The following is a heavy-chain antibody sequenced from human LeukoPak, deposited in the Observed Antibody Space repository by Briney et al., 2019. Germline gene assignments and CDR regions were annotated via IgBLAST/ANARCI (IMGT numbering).Heavy chain of an antibody. J-gene: IGHJ4*02. Sequence: GGSLRLSCAASGFTFSSYAMSWVRQAPGKGLEWVSAISGSGGSTYYADSVKGRFTISRDNSKNTLYLQMNSLRAEDTAVYYCAKDPRIAVAGKYFDYWGQGTLVTVSS. D-gene: IGHD6-19*01. CDR2: ISGSGGST. CDR3: AKDPRIAVAGKYFDY. CDR1: GFTFSSYA. V-gene: IGHV3-23*01.